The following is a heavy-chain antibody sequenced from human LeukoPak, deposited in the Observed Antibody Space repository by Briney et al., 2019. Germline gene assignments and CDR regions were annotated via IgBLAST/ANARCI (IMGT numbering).Heavy chain of an antibody. Sequence: GGSLRLSCAASGFTSSSYWMSWVRQAPGKGLEWVANIKQDGSEKYYVDSVKGRFTISRDNAKYSLYLEMNSLRAKDTAVYYCARLRSRPPYYYGMDVWGQGTTVTVSS. CDR3: ARLRSRPPYYYGMDV. J-gene: IGHJ6*02. D-gene: IGHD1-26*01. CDR2: IKQDGSEK. V-gene: IGHV3-7*04. CDR1: GFTSSSYW.